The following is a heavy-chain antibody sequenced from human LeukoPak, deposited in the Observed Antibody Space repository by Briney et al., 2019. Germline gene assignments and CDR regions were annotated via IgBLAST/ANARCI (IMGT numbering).Heavy chain of an antibody. J-gene: IGHJ4*02. Sequence: LSGGSLRLSCAASGFTFSSYAMSWVRQAPGKGLEWVSAISGSGGSTYYADSVKGRFTISRDNSKNTLYLQMNSLRAEDTAVYYCAKDLAGYSYGYRDYWGQGTLVTVSS. CDR1: GFTFSSYA. CDR2: ISGSGGST. V-gene: IGHV3-23*01. D-gene: IGHD5-18*01. CDR3: AKDLAGYSYGYRDY.